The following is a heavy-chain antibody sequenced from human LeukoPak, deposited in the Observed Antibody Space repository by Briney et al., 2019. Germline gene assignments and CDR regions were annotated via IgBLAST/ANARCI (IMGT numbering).Heavy chain of an antibody. Sequence: ASVKVSCKASGYTFTSYGISWVRQAPGQGLEWMGWISAYNGNTNYAQKLQGRVTMTTDTSTSTAYMELRSLRSDDTAVYYCARGSLRMVRGVIFYFDHWGQGTLVTVSS. V-gene: IGHV1-18*01. CDR1: GYTFTSYG. CDR3: ARGSLRMVRGVIFYFDH. D-gene: IGHD3-10*01. CDR2: ISAYNGNT. J-gene: IGHJ4*02.